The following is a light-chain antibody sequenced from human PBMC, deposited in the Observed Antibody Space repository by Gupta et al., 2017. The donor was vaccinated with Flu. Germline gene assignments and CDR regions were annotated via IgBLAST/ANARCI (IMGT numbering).Light chain of an antibody. V-gene: IGLV2-11*01. CDR1: SSYVGGYNY. CDR2: DIS. J-gene: IGLJ2*01. Sequence: SALSQPRPVVWSPGHTLLLSRNDTSSYVGGYNYVSWYQQHPGKAPKLMIYDISKRPPGVPDRVSGSKSGNTASLTISGPQAEDEADYYCCSYAGSYTSVFGGGTKLTVL. CDR3: CSYAGSYTSV.